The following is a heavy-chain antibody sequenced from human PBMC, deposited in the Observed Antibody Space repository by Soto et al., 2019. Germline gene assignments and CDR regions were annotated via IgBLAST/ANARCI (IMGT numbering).Heavy chain of an antibody. D-gene: IGHD6-13*01. CDR2: IWYDGSNK. J-gene: IGHJ4*02. CDR3: ARDLDGFIAAAGYYFDY. V-gene: IGHV3-33*01. Sequence: PGGTLRLSCAASGFTFSSYGMHWVRQAPDKGLEWVAVIWYDGSNKYYADSVKGRFTISRDNSKNTLYLQMNSLRAEDTAVYYCARDLDGFIAAAGYYFDYWGQGTLVTVSS. CDR1: GFTFSSYG.